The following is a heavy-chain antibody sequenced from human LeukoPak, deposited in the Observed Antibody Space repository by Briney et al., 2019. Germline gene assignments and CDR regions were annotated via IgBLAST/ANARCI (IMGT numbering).Heavy chain of an antibody. D-gene: IGHD3-10*01. CDR3: ARGFGLFDYYTSADDY. J-gene: IGHJ4*02. Sequence: VASVKVSCKASGYTFTSYGISWVRQAPGQGLEWMGWINTNTGNPTYAQAFTGRFVFSLDTSVTTAYLQISRLKAEDTAVYYCARGFGLFDYYTSADDYWGQGTLVIVSS. CDR1: GYTFTSYG. V-gene: IGHV7-4-1*02. CDR2: INTNTGNP.